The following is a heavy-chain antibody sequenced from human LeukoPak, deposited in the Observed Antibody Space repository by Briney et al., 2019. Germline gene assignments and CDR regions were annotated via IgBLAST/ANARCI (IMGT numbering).Heavy chain of an antibody. CDR1: GFTFSSYA. CDR3: AKTLLRVLYDSSGYSFDY. D-gene: IGHD3-22*01. Sequence: PGGSLRLSCAASGFTFSSYAMSWVRQAPGKGLEWVSRISGGGGTTSYADSVKGRFTISRDNSKNTLYLQMNSLRAEDTAVYYCAKTLLRVLYDSSGYSFDYWGQGTLVTVSS. CDR2: ISGGGGTT. V-gene: IGHV3-23*01. J-gene: IGHJ4*02.